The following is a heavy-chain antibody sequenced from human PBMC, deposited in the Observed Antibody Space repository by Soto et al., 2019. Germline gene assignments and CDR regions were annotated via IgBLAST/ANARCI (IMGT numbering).Heavy chain of an antibody. V-gene: IGHV4-34*01. D-gene: IGHD3-16*01. CDR1: GGSFIGYY. CDR2: INHSGST. Sequence: SGTLSLTCAVYGGSFIGYYWSWIRQPPGKGLEWIGEINHSGSTNYNPSLKSRVTISVDTSKNQFSLKLSSVTAADTAVYYCARAVVDGGFDYWGQGTLVTVSS. CDR3: ARAVVDGGFDY. J-gene: IGHJ4*02.